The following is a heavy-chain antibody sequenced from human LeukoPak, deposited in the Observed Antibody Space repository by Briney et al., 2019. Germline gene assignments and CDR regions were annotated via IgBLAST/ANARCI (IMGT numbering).Heavy chain of an antibody. V-gene: IGHV3-7*01. CDR2: IKQDGSKK. Sequence: GGSLRLSSAAPGFRFCNYWMSWGRAAPGKGLEWVANIKQDGSKKDYLDSVKGRVTISRDKAKNSLYLQMNSLRVEDTAVYYCARDRGSQSMDVWGQGTTVTVSS. D-gene: IGHD1-26*01. CDR3: ARDRGSQSMDV. CDR1: GFRFCNYW. J-gene: IGHJ6*02.